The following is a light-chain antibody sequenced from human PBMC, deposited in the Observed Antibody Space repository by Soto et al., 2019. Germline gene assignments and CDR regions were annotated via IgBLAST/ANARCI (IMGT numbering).Light chain of an antibody. CDR1: SSDVGSYNL. CDR2: EVS. J-gene: IGLJ1*01. V-gene: IGLV2-23*02. CDR3: CSYAGSSTSYV. Sequence: QSALTQPASVSGSPGQSITISCTGTSSDVGSYNLVSWYQQQPGKAPKLTIYEVSKRPSGVSNRFSGSKSGNTASLTISGLQAEDEADYYCCSYAGSSTSYVFGTGTKVTVL.